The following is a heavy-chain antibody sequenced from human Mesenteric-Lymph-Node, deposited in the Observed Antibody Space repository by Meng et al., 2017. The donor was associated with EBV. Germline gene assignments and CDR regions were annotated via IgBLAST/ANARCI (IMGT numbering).Heavy chain of an antibody. V-gene: IGHV4-34*01. J-gene: IGHJ4*02. CDR1: GGSFSGYY. D-gene: IGHD3-3*01. Sequence: QVPLKQWVAGVLNPSEPLSLTCAVYGGSFSGYYWSWIRQPPGKGLEWIGEINHSGSTNYNPSLKSRVTISVDTSKNQFSLKLSSVTAADTAVYYCARGRGVYYDFWSGYSAWGQGTLVTVSS. CDR2: INHSGST. CDR3: ARGRGVYYDFWSGYSA.